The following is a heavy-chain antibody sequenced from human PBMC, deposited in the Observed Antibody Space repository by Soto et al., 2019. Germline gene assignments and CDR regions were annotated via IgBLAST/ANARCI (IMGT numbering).Heavy chain of an antibody. D-gene: IGHD2-15*01. J-gene: IGHJ3*02. Sequence: GGSLRLSCAASGFTFSSYAMSWVRQAPGKGLEWVSGISWNSGSIGYADSVKGRFTISRDNAKNSLYLQMNSLRAEDTALYYCAKDIIRWSPSGAFDIWGQGTMVTVSS. CDR3: AKDIIRWSPSGAFDI. CDR1: GFTFSSYA. CDR2: ISWNSGSI. V-gene: IGHV3-9*01.